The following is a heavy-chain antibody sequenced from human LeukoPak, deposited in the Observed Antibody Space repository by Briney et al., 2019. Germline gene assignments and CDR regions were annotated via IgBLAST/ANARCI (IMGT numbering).Heavy chain of an antibody. CDR3: ARDCYDFWSGYWGFTPVYFDY. J-gene: IGHJ4*02. CDR1: RSTFTSYG. D-gene: IGHD3-3*01. CDR2: ISAYNGKT. Sequence: ASVKVSCTASRSTFTSYGISWVRQAPGQGLEWMGWISAYNGKTNYAQKLQGRVTMTTDTSTSTAYMELRSLRSDDTAVYYCARDCYDFWSGYWGFTPVYFDYWGQGTLVTVSS. V-gene: IGHV1-18*01.